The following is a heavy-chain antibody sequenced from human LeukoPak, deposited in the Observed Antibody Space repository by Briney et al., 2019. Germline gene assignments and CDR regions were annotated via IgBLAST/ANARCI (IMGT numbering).Heavy chain of an antibody. D-gene: IGHD2-15*01. CDR3: ASLPYSAPFSFDY. Sequence: GGSLRLSCAASGFTLSSNYMSWVRQAPGKGLEWVSVIYSGGNTCYSDSVKGRSTISRENSKNTLYLQMNSLRAEDTAVYYCASLPYSAPFSFDYWGQGTLATVSS. CDR1: GFTLSSNY. V-gene: IGHV3-53*01. J-gene: IGHJ4*02. CDR2: IYSGGNT.